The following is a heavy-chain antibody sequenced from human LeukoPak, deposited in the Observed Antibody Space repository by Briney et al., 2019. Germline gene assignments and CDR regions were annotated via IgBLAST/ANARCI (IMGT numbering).Heavy chain of an antibody. V-gene: IGHV3-11*04. Sequence: GGSLRLSCAASGFTFSDHYMSWIRQAPGKGLEWVSYISSSGSTIYYADSVKGRFTISRDNAKNSLYLQMNSLRAEDTAVYYCARDRGYCSGGSCYWTSFDPWGQGTLVTVSS. CDR3: ARDRGYCSGGSCYWTSFDP. J-gene: IGHJ5*02. D-gene: IGHD2-15*01. CDR1: GFTFSDHY. CDR2: ISSSGSTI.